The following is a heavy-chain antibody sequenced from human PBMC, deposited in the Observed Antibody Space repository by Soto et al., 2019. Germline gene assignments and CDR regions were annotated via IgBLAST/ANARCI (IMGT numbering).Heavy chain of an antibody. D-gene: IGHD3-16*01. CDR1: GYTFTSYD. CDR2: MNPNSGNT. Sequence: QVQLVQSGAEVKKPGASVKVSCKASGYTFTSYDINWVRQATGQGLEWMGWMNPNSGNTGYAQKFQGRVTMTRNTSISTANMERSSLRSEDTAVYYCARWSRMGGTVDYWGQGTLVTASS. J-gene: IGHJ4*02. CDR3: ARWSRMGGTVDY. V-gene: IGHV1-8*01.